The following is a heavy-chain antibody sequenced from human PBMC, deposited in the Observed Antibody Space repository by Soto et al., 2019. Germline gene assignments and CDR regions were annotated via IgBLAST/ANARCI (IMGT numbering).Heavy chain of an antibody. D-gene: IGHD3-3*01. Sequence: GGSLRLSCAASGFTFSSYGMHWVRQAPGKGLEWVAVIWYDGSNKYYADSVKGRFTISRDNSKNTLYLQMNSLRAEDTAVYYCARVSGNRITIFGVVSPYYYYGMDVWGQGTTVTVSS. CDR2: IWYDGSNK. V-gene: IGHV3-33*01. J-gene: IGHJ6*02. CDR3: ARVSGNRITIFGVVSPYYYYGMDV. CDR1: GFTFSSYG.